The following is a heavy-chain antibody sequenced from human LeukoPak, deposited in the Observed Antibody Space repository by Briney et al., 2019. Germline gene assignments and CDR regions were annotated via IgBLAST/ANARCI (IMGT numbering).Heavy chain of an antibody. V-gene: IGHV3-48*04. J-gene: IGHJ5*02. Sequence: GGSLRLSCAASGFTFSSYSMNWVRQAPGKGLEWVSYISSSSSTIYYADSVKGRFTISRDNAKNSLYLQMNSLRAEDTAVYYCAREIGYSYGDGYYDSSGYYVHWFDPWGQGTLVTVSS. CDR3: AREIGYSYGDGYYDSSGYYVHWFDP. CDR1: GFTFSSYS. D-gene: IGHD3-22*01. CDR2: ISSSSSTI.